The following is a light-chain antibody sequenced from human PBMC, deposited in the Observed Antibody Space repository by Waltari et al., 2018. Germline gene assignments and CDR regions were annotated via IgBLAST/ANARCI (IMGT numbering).Light chain of an antibody. CDR1: SSNIGSNP. Sequence: QVVLTQPLSASGTPGQRVTISCSGSSSNIGSNPVNWYHHLPGTAPKLLIYSDDQRSSGVPDRISGSKSATSASLAISGLQSEDEGYYYCGTWDNSLSGWVFGGGTILTVL. CDR2: SDD. V-gene: IGLV1-44*01. CDR3: GTWDNSLSGWV. J-gene: IGLJ2*01.